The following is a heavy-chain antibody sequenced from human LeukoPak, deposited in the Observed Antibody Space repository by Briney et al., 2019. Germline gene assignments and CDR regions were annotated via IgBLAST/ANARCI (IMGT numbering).Heavy chain of an antibody. CDR3: AKPHYYYDTRRYSAGDH. D-gene: IGHD3-22*01. CDR2: ISGSGGSP. CDR1: GFTFSSYA. J-gene: IGHJ4*02. V-gene: IGHV3-23*01. Sequence: GGSLRLSCAASGFTFSSYAMSWVRQAPGQGLEWLSDISGSGGSPYYADSVKGRFTISRDNSKNTLYLQMNSLRAEDTAVYYCAKPHYYYDTRRYSAGDHWGQGTLVTVSS.